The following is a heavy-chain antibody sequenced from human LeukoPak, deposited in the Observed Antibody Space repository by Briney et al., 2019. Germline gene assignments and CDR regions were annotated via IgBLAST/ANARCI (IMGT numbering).Heavy chain of an antibody. D-gene: IGHD3-3*01. V-gene: IGHV3-7*01. J-gene: IGHJ3*02. CDR2: IKQDGSEK. CDR1: GFTFSSYW. Sequence: GGSLRLSCAASGFTFSSYWMSWVRQAPGKGLEWVANIKQDGSEKYYVDSVKGRFTISRDNAKNSLYLQMNSLRAEDTGVYYCARDPMTYYDFGAGDAFDIWGQGTMVTVSS. CDR3: ARDPMTYYDFGAGDAFDI.